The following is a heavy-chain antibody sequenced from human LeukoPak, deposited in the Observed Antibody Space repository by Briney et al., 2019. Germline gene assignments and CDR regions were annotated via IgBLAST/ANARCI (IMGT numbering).Heavy chain of an antibody. J-gene: IGHJ5*02. CDR1: GYTFTNYY. Sequence: ASVKVSCKASGYTFTNYYMHWVRQAPGQGLEWMGIINPSDGSTSYAQNFQGRVTMARDTSTSAVYMELSSLRSEDTAVYYRARGSTAEYWFDPWGQGTLVTVSS. D-gene: IGHD1-14*01. CDR2: INPSDGST. V-gene: IGHV1-46*01. CDR3: ARGSTAEYWFDP.